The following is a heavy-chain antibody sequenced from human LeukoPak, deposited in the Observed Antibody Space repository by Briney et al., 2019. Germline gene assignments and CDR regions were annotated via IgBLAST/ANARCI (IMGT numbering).Heavy chain of an antibody. J-gene: IGHJ4*02. V-gene: IGHV3-30-3*01. D-gene: IGHD2-2*01. CDR1: GFTFSSYA. Sequence: GGSLRLSCAASGFTFSSYAMHWVRQAPGKGLEWVAVISYDGSNKYYADSVKGRFTISRDNSKNTLYLQMNSLRAEDTAVYYCARSCSSTSCSIDYWGQGTLVTVSS. CDR2: ISYDGSNK. CDR3: ARSCSSTSCSIDY.